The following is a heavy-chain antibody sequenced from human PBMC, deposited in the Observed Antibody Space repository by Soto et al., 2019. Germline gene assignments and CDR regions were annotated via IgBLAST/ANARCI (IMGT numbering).Heavy chain of an antibody. D-gene: IGHD3-10*01. Sequence: QVQLQESGPGLVKPSQTLSLTCTVSGGSISSGGYYWSWIRQHPGKGLERIGYIYYSGSNYYNPTLKSRVTRSVDTSKSQFSLKLSSVTAADTAVYYCARDIPRVGESSLFSGNWFDPWGQVTLVTVSS. CDR2: IYYSGSN. CDR1: GGSISSGGYY. J-gene: IGHJ5*02. CDR3: ARDIPRVGESSLFSGNWFDP. V-gene: IGHV4-31*03.